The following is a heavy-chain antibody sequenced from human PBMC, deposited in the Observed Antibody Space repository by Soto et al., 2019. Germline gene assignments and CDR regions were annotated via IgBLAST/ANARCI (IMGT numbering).Heavy chain of an antibody. V-gene: IGHV5-51*01. J-gene: IGHJ4*02. CDR3: AKTASMTIRDGFDH. D-gene: IGHD4-17*01. CDR1: GYSFTSYW. CDR2: IYPGDSDT. Sequence: PGESLKISCQCSGYSFTSYWIGWVRQMPGKGLEWMGIIYPGDSDTRYSPSFQGQVTISADKSISTAYLQWSSLRAEDTALYYCAKTASMTIRDGFDHWGQGTLVTVSS.